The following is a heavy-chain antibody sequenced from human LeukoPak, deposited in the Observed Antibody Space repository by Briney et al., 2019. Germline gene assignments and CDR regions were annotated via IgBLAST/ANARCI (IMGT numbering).Heavy chain of an antibody. D-gene: IGHD4-23*01. CDR1: GGPFSGYY. V-gene: IGHV4-34*01. CDR3: VRHYGGNYLPTVGY. J-gene: IGHJ4*02. CDR2: ISQFGST. Sequence: PSETLSLTCDVLGGPFSGYYWSWIRQPPGRGLEWIGEISQFGSTYYNPSLKSRVTMSIDRSKNQFSLKLSSVTAADTAVYYCVRHYGGNYLPTVGYWGQGTLVTVPS.